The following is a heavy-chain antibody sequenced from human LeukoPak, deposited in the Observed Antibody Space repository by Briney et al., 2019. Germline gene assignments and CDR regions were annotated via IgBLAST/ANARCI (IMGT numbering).Heavy chain of an antibody. CDR2: IYYSGST. Sequence: SETLSLTCTVSGGSISSSSYYWGWIRQPPGKGLEWIGSIYYSGSTYYNPSLKSRVTISVDTSKNQFSLKLSSVTAADTAVYYCARSLPGIAAAGTLGARWFDPWGQGTLVTVSS. V-gene: IGHV4-39*01. J-gene: IGHJ5*02. CDR3: ARSLPGIAAAGTLGARWFDP. D-gene: IGHD6-13*01. CDR1: GGSISSSSYY.